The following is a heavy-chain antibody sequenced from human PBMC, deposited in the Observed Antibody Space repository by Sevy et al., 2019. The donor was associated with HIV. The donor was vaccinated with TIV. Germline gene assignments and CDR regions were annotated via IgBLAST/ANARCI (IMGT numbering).Heavy chain of an antibody. D-gene: IGHD6-25*01. V-gene: IGHV3-7*01. J-gene: IGHJ6*02. CDR1: GFTFKSYW. Sequence: GGSLRLSCAASGFTFKSYWMTWVRQNPGKGLEWVANINQDESEKDYSDSLKGRFSISRDNSKNSVHLKINTLRAEDTAVYYCAREGSAYDTYYYHYAMDVWGQGTTVTVSS. CDR2: INQDESEK. CDR3: AREGSAYDTYYYHYAMDV.